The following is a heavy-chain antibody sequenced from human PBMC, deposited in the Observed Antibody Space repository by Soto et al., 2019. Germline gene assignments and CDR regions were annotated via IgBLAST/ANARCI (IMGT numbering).Heavy chain of an antibody. D-gene: IGHD4-17*01. J-gene: IGHJ3*02. Sequence: SSVKVSCKASGGTFSSYTISWVRQAPGQGLEWMGRIIPILGIANYAQKFQGRVTITADKSTSTAYMELSSLKSEDTAVYYCARGSYGDPKHIWGQGTMVTVSS. V-gene: IGHV1-69*02. CDR2: IIPILGIA. CDR3: ARGSYGDPKHI. CDR1: GGTFSSYT.